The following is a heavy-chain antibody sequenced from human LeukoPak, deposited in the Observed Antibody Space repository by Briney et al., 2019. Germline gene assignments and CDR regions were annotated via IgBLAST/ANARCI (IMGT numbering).Heavy chain of an antibody. CDR1: GGSCSGYY. CDR3: ARHVRVSRWFDP. Sequence: SETLSLTCSVYGGSCSGYYWSWIRQPPGKGLEWMGEINHSGSTNYNPSLKSRVTISVDTSKNQFSLKLSSVNAADTAVYYCARHVRVSRWFDPWGKGTLVTVSS. CDR2: INHSGST. V-gene: IGHV4-34*01. J-gene: IGHJ5*02. D-gene: IGHD2-21*01.